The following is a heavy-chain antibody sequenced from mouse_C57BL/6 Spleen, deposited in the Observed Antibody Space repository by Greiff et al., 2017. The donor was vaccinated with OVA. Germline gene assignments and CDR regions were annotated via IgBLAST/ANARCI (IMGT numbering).Heavy chain of an antibody. CDR2: IYPGDGDT. V-gene: IGHV1-12*01. CDR1: GYTFTSYN. Sequence: LQQSGAELVRPGASVKMSCKASGYTFTSYNMHWVKQTPRQGLEWIGAIYPGDGDTYYTQKFKGKATMTVDKSSSTAYMQLSRLASADSAVYFCSRGGDYDSWFAYWGQGTLVTVSA. CDR3: SRGGDYDSWFAY. J-gene: IGHJ3*01. D-gene: IGHD2-4*01.